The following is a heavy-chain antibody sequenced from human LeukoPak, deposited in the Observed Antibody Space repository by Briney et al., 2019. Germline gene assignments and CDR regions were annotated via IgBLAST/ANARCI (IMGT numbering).Heavy chain of an antibody. V-gene: IGHV3-53*01. J-gene: IGHJ4*02. D-gene: IGHD5-12*01. Sequence: GGSLRLSCAASGFTVSSNYMSWVRQAPGKGLEWVSVIYSGGSTYYADSVKGRFTISRDNSKNTLYLQMNSLRAEDTAVYYCAGDSSVSGYDSFDYWGQGTLVTVSS. CDR3: AGDSSVSGYDSFDY. CDR1: GFTVSSNY. CDR2: IYSGGST.